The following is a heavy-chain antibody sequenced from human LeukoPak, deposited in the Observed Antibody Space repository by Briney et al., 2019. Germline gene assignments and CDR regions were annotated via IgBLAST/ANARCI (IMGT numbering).Heavy chain of an antibody. CDR3: ARDQYYDFWGGHRTFDY. D-gene: IGHD3-3*01. Sequence: GGSLRLSCAASGFTFTNYWMSWVRQAPGKGLEWVANIKQDGSDKFYVDSVKGRFTISRDNAKNSLYLQMNSLRAEDTAVYYCARDQYYDFWGGHRTFDYWGQGTLVIVSS. V-gene: IGHV3-7*01. J-gene: IGHJ4*02. CDR1: GFTFTNYW. CDR2: IKQDGSDK.